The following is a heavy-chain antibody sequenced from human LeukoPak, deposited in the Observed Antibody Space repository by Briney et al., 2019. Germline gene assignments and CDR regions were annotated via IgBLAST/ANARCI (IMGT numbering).Heavy chain of an antibody. V-gene: IGHV1-18*01. Sequence: VASVKVSCKASGYTFTSYGISWVRQAPGQGLEWMGWISAYNGNTNYAQKLQGRVTMTTDTSTSTAYMELRSLRSDDTAVYYCARDREYCSSTSCQGTPWFDPWGQGTLVTVSS. CDR3: ARDREYCSSTSCQGTPWFDP. J-gene: IGHJ5*02. D-gene: IGHD2-2*01. CDR1: GYTFTSYG. CDR2: ISAYNGNT.